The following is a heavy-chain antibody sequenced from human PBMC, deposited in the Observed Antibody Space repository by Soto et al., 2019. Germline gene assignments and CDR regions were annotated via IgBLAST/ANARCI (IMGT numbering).Heavy chain of an antibody. J-gene: IGHJ4*02. CDR2: IYYSGRT. CDR1: GDSISSYY. Sequence: QVQLQESGPRLVKPSETLSLTCTVSGDSISSYYWTWIRQPPGKGLEYIGYIYYSGRTYYNPSLKSRVTISVDTSKNPFSLKLSSVTAADTAVYYCARGHLGITTTGTWYDFDYWGQGTLVTV. CDR3: ARGHLGITTTGTWYDFDY. D-gene: IGHD2-15*01. V-gene: IGHV4-59*01.